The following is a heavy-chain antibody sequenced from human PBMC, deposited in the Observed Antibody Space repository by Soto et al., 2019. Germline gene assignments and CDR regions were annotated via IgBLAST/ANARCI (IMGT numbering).Heavy chain of an antibody. CDR3: AKDHGNHQRFSDY. D-gene: IGHD3-16*01. Sequence: GGSLRLSCAASGFTFSSYAMSGVRQAPGKGLEWDSAIRHTGDRTYYAESVKGRFTISRDNSKSTLYMQMNSLRAEDTALYYCAKDHGNHQRFSDYWGQGALVTVSS. CDR1: GFTFSSYA. V-gene: IGHV3-23*01. J-gene: IGHJ4*02. CDR2: IRHTGDRT.